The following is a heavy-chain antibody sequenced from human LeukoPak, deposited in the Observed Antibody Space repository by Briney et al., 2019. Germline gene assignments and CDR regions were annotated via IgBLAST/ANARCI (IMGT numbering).Heavy chain of an antibody. CDR2: IIPILTTP. Sequence: ASVKVSCKASGGTFSNDGISWVRQAPGQGLEWMGGIIPILTTPKYAQKFQGRVTISADESTSTAYMELSSLRAEDTALYYCARGAGFKSGRTTHFFGMDVWGQGTTVTVSS. V-gene: IGHV1-69*13. CDR1: GGTFSNDG. J-gene: IGHJ6*02. D-gene: IGHD2/OR15-2a*01. CDR3: ARGAGFKSGRTTHFFGMDV.